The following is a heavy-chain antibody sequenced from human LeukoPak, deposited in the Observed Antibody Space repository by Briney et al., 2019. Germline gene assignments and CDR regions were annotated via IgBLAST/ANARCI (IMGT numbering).Heavy chain of an antibody. CDR1: GFTFSTYV. V-gene: IGHV3-64D*06. CDR3: VRGTGY. Sequence: GGSLRLSCSVSGFTFSTYVMHWVRQAPGKGLEYVSAISSNGDNTYYADSVKGRFTISRDNSKNRLYLQMSSLRADDTAVYYCVRGTGYWGQGTLVTVSS. J-gene: IGHJ4*02. CDR2: ISSNGDNT.